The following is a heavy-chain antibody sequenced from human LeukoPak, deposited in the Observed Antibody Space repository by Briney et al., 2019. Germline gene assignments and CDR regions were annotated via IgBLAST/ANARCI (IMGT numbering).Heavy chain of an antibody. J-gene: IGHJ4*02. CDR3: TRESAAAISADFDY. V-gene: IGHV3-49*04. CDR1: GFTFSSYA. D-gene: IGHD6-25*01. Sequence: GGSLRLSCAASGFTFSSYAMTWVRQAPGKGLEWVGFIRSKAIGGTGEYAASVKGRFTISRDDSKSIAYLQMNSLKTEDTAVYYCTRESAAAISADFDYWGQGTLVTVSS. CDR2: IRSKAIGGTG.